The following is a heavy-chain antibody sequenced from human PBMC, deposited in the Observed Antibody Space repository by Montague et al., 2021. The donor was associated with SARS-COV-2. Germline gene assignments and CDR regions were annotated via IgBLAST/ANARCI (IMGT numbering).Heavy chain of an antibody. Sequence: TLSLTCTVSGDSISSGTSYWSWIRQPAGKGLEVIGRIFPTGNTDYTPSLESRVSISLDTSQNQFSLNLNSVTAADTAVCDCARARLPGGTATGHVLDYGGKGPLVPVPS. CDR3: ARARLPGGTATGHVLDY. D-gene: IGHD1-7*01. V-gene: IGHV4-61*02. CDR1: GDSISSGTSY. CDR2: IFPTGNT. J-gene: IGHJ4*02.